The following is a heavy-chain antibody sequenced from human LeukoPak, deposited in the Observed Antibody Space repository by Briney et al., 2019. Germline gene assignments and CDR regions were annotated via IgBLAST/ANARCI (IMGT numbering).Heavy chain of an antibody. CDR1: GGSISSYY. CDR2: IYYSGST. Sequence: TETLSLTCTVSGGSISSYYWSWIRQPPGKGLEWIGYIYYSGSTNYNPSLKSRVTISVDTSKNQFSLKLSSVTAADTAVYYCARHRVPDYYYYMDVWGKGTTVTVSS. V-gene: IGHV4-59*01. D-gene: IGHD2-2*01. CDR3: ARHRVPDYYYYMDV. J-gene: IGHJ6*03.